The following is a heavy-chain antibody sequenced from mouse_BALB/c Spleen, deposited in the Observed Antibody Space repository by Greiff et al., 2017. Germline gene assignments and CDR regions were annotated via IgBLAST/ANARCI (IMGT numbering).Heavy chain of an antibody. V-gene: IGHV1-80*01. CDR1: GYAFSSYW. D-gene: IGHD2-2*01. CDR3: ARWFPYYFDY. CDR2: IYPGDGDT. J-gene: IGHJ2*01. Sequence: QVQLQQSGAELVRPGSSVKISCKASGYAFSSYWMNWVKQRPGQGLEWIGQIYPGDGDTNYNGKFKGKATLTADKSSSTAYMQLSSPTSEDSAVYFCARWFPYYFDYWGQGTTLTVSS.